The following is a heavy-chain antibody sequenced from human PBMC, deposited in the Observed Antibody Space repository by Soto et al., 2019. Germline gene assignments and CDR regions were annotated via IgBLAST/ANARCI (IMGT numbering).Heavy chain of an antibody. CDR1: GFTFSSYG. CDR2: ISYDGSNK. Sequence: GGSLRLSCAASGFTFSSYGMHWVRQAPGKGLEWVAVISYDGSNKYYADSVKGRFTISRDNSKNTLYLQMNSLRAEDTAVYYCEKVGECGGECYTFDYWGQGTLVTVYS. V-gene: IGHV3-30*18. CDR3: EKVGECGGECYTFDY. D-gene: IGHD2-21*01. J-gene: IGHJ4*02.